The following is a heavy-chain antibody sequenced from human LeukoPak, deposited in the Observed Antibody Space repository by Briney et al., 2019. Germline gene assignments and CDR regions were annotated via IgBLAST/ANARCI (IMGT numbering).Heavy chain of an antibody. V-gene: IGHV1-2*02. D-gene: IGHD3-22*01. Sequence: ASVKVSCKASGYTFTGYYMHWVRQAPGQGLEWMGWINPNSGGTNYAQKFQGRVTMTRDTSISTAYMELSRLRSDDTPVYYCARGTRSEDSSGYYLDWGQGTLVTVSS. CDR3: ARGTRSEDSSGYYLD. CDR1: GYTFTGYY. J-gene: IGHJ4*02. CDR2: INPNSGGT.